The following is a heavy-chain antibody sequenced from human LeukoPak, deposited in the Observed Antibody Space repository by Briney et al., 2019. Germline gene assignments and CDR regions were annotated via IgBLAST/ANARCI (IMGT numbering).Heavy chain of an antibody. CDR1: GGSISSSSYY. CDR3: AREHTPGYCSGGSCYSGLAYFDY. J-gene: IGHJ4*02. V-gene: IGHV4-39*07. D-gene: IGHD2-15*01. Sequence: SETLSLTCTVSGGSISSSSYYWGWIRQPPGKGLEWIGSIYYSGSTYYNPSLKSRVTISVDTSKNQFSLKLSSVTAADTAVYYCAREHTPGYCSGGSCYSGLAYFDYWGQGTLVTVSS. CDR2: IYYSGST.